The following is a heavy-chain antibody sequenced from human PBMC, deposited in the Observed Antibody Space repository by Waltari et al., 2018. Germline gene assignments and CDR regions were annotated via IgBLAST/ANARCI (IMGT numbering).Heavy chain of an antibody. CDR1: GGTFSSYA. D-gene: IGHD3-10*01. Sequence: VQLVQSGAEVKKPGSSVKVSCNASGGTFSSYAISCVRQAPGPAPERMGAFIPTFGTANYEQKFQGSVTITADESPSTAYMELSSLRSEDTAVYYCASASSGSGPTYYYYMDVWGKGTTVTISS. CDR3: ASASSGSGPTYYYYMDV. CDR2: FIPTFGTA. J-gene: IGHJ6*03. V-gene: IGHV1-69*12.